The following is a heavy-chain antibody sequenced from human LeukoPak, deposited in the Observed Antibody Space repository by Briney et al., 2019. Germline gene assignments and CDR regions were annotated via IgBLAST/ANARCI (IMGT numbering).Heavy chain of an antibody. V-gene: IGHV7-4-1*02. CDR2: INTNTGNP. CDR3: ARDGGLLWFGEPRHFDY. Sequence: ASVKVSCKASGYTFTSYAMNWVRQAPGQGLEWMGWINTNTGNPTYAQGFTGRFVFSLDTSVSTAYLQISSLKAEDTAVYYCARDGGLLWFGEPRHFDYWGQGTLVTVSS. J-gene: IGHJ4*02. CDR1: GYTFTSYA. D-gene: IGHD3-10*01.